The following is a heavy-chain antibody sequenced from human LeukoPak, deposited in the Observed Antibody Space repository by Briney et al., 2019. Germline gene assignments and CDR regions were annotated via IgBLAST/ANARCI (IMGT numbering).Heavy chain of an antibody. D-gene: IGHD3-10*01. V-gene: IGHV3-11*01. CDR3: AREGHTYGSDY. CDR1: GFIFSDYY. Sequence: GGSLRLSCTASGFIFSDYYMSWIRQAPGKGLEWISYVSQSGSPIFYADSVKGRFTISRDNGKNSMYLQLNSLRAEDTGMYYCAREGHTYGSDYWGQGTLVTDSS. CDR2: VSQSGSPI. J-gene: IGHJ4*02.